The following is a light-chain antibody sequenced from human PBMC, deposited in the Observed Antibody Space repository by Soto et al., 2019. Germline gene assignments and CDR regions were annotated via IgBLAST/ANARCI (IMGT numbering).Light chain of an antibody. CDR1: QSITSSY. CDR3: QQYGSSPLT. CDR2: DAS. V-gene: IGKV3D-20*01. Sequence: EVVLTQSPGTLSLSPGERATLSCRASQSITSSYLAWYQQKPGLAPRLLIYDASSRATGIPDRFSGSGSGTDFTLTISRLEPEDFAVYYCQQYGSSPLTFGGGTKVEIK. J-gene: IGKJ4*01.